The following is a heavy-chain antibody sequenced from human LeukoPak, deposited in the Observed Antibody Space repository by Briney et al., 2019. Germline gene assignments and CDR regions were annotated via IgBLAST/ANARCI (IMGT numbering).Heavy chain of an antibody. Sequence: SLGLSCDASGYTFDDYAMQWVRQAPGKGLEGGSAIRWNSGSIVYAASVKGRFTISRDNGKNSLYLQMNSLRTEDTALYYCAKGHTYGLGESYLDFWGQGTLVSVSS. D-gene: IGHD5-18*01. CDR2: IRWNSGSI. J-gene: IGHJ4*02. CDR3: AKGHTYGLGESYLDF. V-gene: IGHV3-9*01. CDR1: GYTFDDYA.